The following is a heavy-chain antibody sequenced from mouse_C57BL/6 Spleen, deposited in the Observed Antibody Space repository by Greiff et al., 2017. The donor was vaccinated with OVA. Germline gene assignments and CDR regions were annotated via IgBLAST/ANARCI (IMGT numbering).Heavy chain of an antibody. CDR1: GFNIKDYY. D-gene: IGHD1-1*01. J-gene: IGHJ2*01. Sequence: VQLQQSGAELVRPGASVKLSCTASGFNIKDYYMHWVKQRPEQGLEWIGRIDPEDGDTEYNPKFQGKATMTADTSSNTAYLQLSSLTSEDTAVYYCTRDYGSSYNYWGQGTTLTVSS. CDR2: IDPEDGDT. V-gene: IGHV14-1*01. CDR3: TRDYGSSYNY.